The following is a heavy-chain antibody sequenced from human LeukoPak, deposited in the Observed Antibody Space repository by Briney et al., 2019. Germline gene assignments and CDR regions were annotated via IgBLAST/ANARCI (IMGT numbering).Heavy chain of an antibody. Sequence: ASVKVSCKASGYTFTSYDINWVRQATGQGLEWMGWMNSNSGNTGYAQKFQGRVTMTRNTSISTAYMELSSLRSEDTAVYYCARRNYDFWSGYSSFDYWGQGTLVTVSS. CDR1: GYTFTSYD. D-gene: IGHD3-3*01. V-gene: IGHV1-8*01. CDR2: MNSNSGNT. CDR3: ARRNYDFWSGYSSFDY. J-gene: IGHJ4*02.